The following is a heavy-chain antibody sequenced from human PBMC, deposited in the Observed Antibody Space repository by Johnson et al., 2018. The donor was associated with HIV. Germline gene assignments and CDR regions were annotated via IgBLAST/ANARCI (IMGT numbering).Heavy chain of an antibody. V-gene: IGHV3-9*01. CDR1: GFTFDDYA. Sequence: VESGGGLVQPGRSLRLSCAASGFTFDDYAMHWVRQVPGKGLEWVSGISWNSGSIDYADSVKGRFSISRDNAKNSLYLQMNSLKPEDTALYYCAKANYYDSSGYYSVTEDVFDIWGQGTMVTASS. D-gene: IGHD3-22*01. CDR3: AKANYYDSSGYYSVTEDVFDI. J-gene: IGHJ3*02. CDR2: ISWNSGSI.